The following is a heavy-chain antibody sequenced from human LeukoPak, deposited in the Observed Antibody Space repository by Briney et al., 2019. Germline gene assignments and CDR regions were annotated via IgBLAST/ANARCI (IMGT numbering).Heavy chain of an antibody. V-gene: IGHV4-59*01. J-gene: IGHJ5*02. D-gene: IGHD6-19*01. CDR3: ARAITSSGWYGSNWFDP. Sequence: SETLSLTCTVSGGSISSYYWSWIRQPPGKGLEWIGYIYYSGSTNYNPSLESRVTISVDTSKNQFSLKLSSVTAADTAVYYCARAITSSGWYGSNWFDPWGQGTLVTVSS. CDR2: IYYSGST. CDR1: GGSISSYY.